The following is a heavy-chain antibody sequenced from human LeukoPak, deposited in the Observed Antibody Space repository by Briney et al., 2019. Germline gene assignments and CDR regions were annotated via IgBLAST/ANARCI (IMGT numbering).Heavy chain of an antibody. D-gene: IGHD3-22*01. J-gene: IGHJ4*02. CDR3: ARKDFSSGSFSY. CDR1: GFPFTRFY. CDR2: IGLSGSPL. Sequence: PGGSLTLSCAVSGFPFTRFYMSWIRQAPGKGLEWISYIGLSGSPLDYADFVRGRFTISRDNAKNSLYLELNSLRAEDTAVYYCARKDFSSGSFSYWPQRPLVTVSS. V-gene: IGHV3-11*04.